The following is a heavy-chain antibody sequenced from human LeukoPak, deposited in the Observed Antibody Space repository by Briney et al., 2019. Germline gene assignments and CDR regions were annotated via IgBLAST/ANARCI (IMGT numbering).Heavy chain of an antibody. D-gene: IGHD3-9*01. CDR3: ARGLNYDSLTGYYTSYYYYYMDV. J-gene: IGHJ6*03. Sequence: PSETLSLTCTVSGGSISSYYWSWIRQPPGKGLEWIGYIYYSGSTNYNPSLKSRVTISVDTSKNQFSLKLSSVTAADTAVYYCARGLNYDSLTGYYTSYYYYYMDVWGKGTTVTISS. CDR1: GGSISSYY. V-gene: IGHV4-59*01. CDR2: IYYSGST.